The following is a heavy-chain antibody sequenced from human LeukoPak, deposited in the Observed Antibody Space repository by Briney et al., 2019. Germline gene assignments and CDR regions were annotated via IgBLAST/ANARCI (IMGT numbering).Heavy chain of an antibody. J-gene: IGHJ3*02. Sequence: GESLKISFKGSGXRFTRYCIAWVRQMPGKGLQWMGIIDPGDSETRYSPSFQGQVTITADKSISTAYLQWSSLKASDTAMYYCARLNDGFDIWGQGAMVIVSS. CDR3: ARLNDGFDI. CDR2: IDPGDSET. V-gene: IGHV5-51*01. CDR1: GXRFTRYC.